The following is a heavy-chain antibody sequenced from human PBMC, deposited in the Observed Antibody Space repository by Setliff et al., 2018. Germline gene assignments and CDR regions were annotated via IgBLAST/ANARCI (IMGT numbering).Heavy chain of an antibody. CDR2: INPNSGGT. V-gene: IGHV1-2*02. D-gene: IGHD6-19*01. Sequence: ASVKVSCKASGYTFTGYYVHWVRQAPGQGLEWMGWINPNSGGTNYAQRFQGRVTMTRDTSISTAYMELSRLRSDDTAVYYCARTPPNRGLSNGWYVDYWGQGALVTVSS. J-gene: IGHJ4*02. CDR1: GYTFTGYY. CDR3: ARTPPNRGLSNGWYVDY.